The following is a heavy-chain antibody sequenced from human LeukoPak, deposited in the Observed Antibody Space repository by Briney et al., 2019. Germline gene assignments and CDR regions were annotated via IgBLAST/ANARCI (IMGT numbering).Heavy chain of an antibody. CDR1: GGSISSYY. CDR3: ARXXXXXXXXXGGDYYYYYMDV. CDR2: IYTSGST. V-gene: IGHV4-4*07. Sequence: SETLSLTCTVSGGSISSYYWSWIRQPAGKGLEWIGRIYTSGSTNYNPSLKSRVTMSVDTSKNQFSLKLSSVTAADTAVYYCARXXXXXXXXXGGDYYYYYMDVWGKGTTVTVSS. D-gene: IGHD3-16*01. J-gene: IGHJ6*03.